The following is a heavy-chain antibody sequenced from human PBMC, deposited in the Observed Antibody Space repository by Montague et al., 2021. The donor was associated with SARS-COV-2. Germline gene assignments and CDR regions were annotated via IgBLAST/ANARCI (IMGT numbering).Heavy chain of an antibody. J-gene: IGHJ5*01. CDR2: IYYTGNT. V-gene: IGHV4-59*01. D-gene: IGHD3-10*01. CDR1: GGSISPYY. Sequence: SETLSLTCTVSGGSISPYYWTWIRQPPGKGLEWIGYIYYTGNTKYKPSLKSRVTISVDTSKNQFSLNLKSVTAADTAVYYCARDRGRYFVSGSYYWLDSWGQGTLVTVSS. CDR3: ARDRGRYFVSGSYYWLDS.